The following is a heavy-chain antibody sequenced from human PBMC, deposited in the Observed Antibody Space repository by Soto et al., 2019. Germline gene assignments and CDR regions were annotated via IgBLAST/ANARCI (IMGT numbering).Heavy chain of an antibody. CDR1: GDSISSSNSH. Sequence: TLSLTCTVSGDSISSSNSHWGWTRQPPGKGLEYIGSVYYGGAIFYSGNIYYNPSLKSRVTISVDTSKNQFSLRLSSVTAADTGVYYCVGYDRINMKPYSPEGFHIWGQGTMVTVSS. V-gene: IGHV4-39*01. CDR3: VGYDRINMKPYSPEGFHI. D-gene: IGHD3-3*02. CDR2: VYYGGAIFYSGNI. J-gene: IGHJ3*02.